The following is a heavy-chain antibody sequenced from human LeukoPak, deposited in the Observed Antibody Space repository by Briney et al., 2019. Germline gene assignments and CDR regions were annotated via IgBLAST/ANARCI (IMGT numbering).Heavy chain of an antibody. CDR1: GASITSTDYY. J-gene: IGHJ1*01. V-gene: IGHV4-39*07. CDR3: ARGQHGRSHSGYFQH. Sequence: SETLSLTCNVSGASITSTDYYWGWIRQPPGKGLQWIGYMYHSGSTYYSPSLKSRVTILVDTSKNQFSLKLNSVTAADTAVYYCARGQHGRSHSGYFQHWGQGSLVTVSS. CDR2: MYHSGST.